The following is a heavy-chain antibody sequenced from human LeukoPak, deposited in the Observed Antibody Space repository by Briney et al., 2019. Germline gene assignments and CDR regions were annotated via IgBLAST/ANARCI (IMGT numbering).Heavy chain of an antibody. Sequence: SETLSLTCAVSGGSISSYYWSWIRQPPGKGLEWIGYIYYSGSTNYIPSLKSRVTISVDTSKNQFSLKLSSVTAADTAVYYCARDSTSSYCGGDCYAFDIWGQGTMVTVSS. CDR1: GGSISSYY. J-gene: IGHJ3*02. CDR2: IYYSGST. D-gene: IGHD2-21*02. V-gene: IGHV4-59*01. CDR3: ARDSTSSYCGGDCYAFDI.